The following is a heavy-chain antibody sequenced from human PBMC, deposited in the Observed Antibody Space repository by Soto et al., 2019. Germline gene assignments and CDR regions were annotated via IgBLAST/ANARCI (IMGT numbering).Heavy chain of an antibody. CDR2: IYYSGST. D-gene: IGHD1-26*01. V-gene: IGHV4-30-4*01. CDR1: GGSISSGDYY. CDR3: AKDLYVQPPSGWFDP. J-gene: IGHJ5*02. Sequence: SETLSLTCTVSGGSISSGDYYWSWIRQPPGKGLEWIGYIYYSGSTFYNPSLKNRVTISLDTSKIQFSLKLSSVTAEDTAVYYGAKDLYVQPPSGWFDPWGQGTVVTVSS.